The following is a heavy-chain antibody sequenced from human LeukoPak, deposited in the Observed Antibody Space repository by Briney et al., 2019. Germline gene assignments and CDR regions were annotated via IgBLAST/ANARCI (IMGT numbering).Heavy chain of an antibody. V-gene: IGHV3-30*18. CDR3: AKDARDDFWSGYYKGGWCDP. CDR2: ISYDGSNK. D-gene: IGHD3-3*01. Sequence: GGSLRRSCAASGFTFSSYGMHWVRQAPGKGLEWVAVISYDGSNKYYADSVKGRFTISRDNSKNTLYLQMNSLRAEDTAVYYCAKDARDDFWSGYYKGGWCDPWGQGTLVTVSS. J-gene: IGHJ5*02. CDR1: GFTFSSYG.